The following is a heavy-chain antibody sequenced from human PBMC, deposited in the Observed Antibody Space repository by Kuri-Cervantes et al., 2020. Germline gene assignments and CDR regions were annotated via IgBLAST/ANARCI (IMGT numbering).Heavy chain of an antibody. CDR2: INPSGGST. Sequence: ASVKVSCKASGYTFTSYYMHWVRQAPGQGLEWMGIINPSGGSTSYAQKFQGRVTMTRDTSTSTVYMELSSLRSGDTAVYYCARKAVAGLGANWFDPWGQGALVTVSS. D-gene: IGHD6-19*01. CDR1: GYTFTSYY. CDR3: ARKAVAGLGANWFDP. V-gene: IGHV1-46*01. J-gene: IGHJ5*02.